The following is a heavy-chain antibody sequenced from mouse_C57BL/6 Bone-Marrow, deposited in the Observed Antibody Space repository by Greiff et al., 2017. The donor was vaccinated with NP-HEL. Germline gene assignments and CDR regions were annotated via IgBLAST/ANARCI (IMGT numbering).Heavy chain of an antibody. CDR2: IYPRSGNT. V-gene: IGHV1-81*01. CDR3: ASNYGGYAMDY. D-gene: IGHD1-1*01. CDR1: GYTFTSYG. J-gene: IGHJ4*01. Sequence: LVESGAELARPGASVKLSCKASGYTFTSYGISWVKQRTGQGLEWIGEIYPRSGNTYYNEKFKGKATLTADKSSSTAYMELRSLTSEDSAVYFCASNYGGYAMDYWGQGTSVTVSS.